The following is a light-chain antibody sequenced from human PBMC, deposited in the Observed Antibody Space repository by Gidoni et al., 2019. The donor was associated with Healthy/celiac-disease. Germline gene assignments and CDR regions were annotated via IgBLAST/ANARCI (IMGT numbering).Light chain of an antibody. J-gene: IGLJ1*01. CDR3: SSYTSSSTLLV. CDR2: EVS. V-gene: IGLV2-14*01. Sequence: QSALTQPASVSGSPGQSLTISCTGTSSDVGGYNYFSWYQQHPGKAPKLMIYEVSNRPSGVSNRFSGSKSGNTASLTISGLQAEDEADYYCSSYTSSSTLLVFGTGTKVTVL. CDR1: SSDVGGYNY.